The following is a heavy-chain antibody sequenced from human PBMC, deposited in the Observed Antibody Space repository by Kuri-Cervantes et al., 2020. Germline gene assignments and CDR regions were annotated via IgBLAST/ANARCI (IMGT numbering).Heavy chain of an antibody. J-gene: IGHJ6*02. Sequence: SETLSLTCTVSGGSISSGGYYWSWIRQHPGKGLEWIGYIYYSGSTYYNPSLKSRVTISVDTSKNQFSLKLSSVTAADTAVYYCARDGYNYGYVGMDVWGQGTTVTVSS. V-gene: IGHV4-31*03. D-gene: IGHD3-22*01. CDR2: IYYSGST. CDR3: ARDGYNYGYVGMDV. CDR1: GGSISSGGYY.